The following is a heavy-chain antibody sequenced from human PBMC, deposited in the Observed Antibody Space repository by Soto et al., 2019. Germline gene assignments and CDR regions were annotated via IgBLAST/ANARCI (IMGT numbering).Heavy chain of an antibody. J-gene: IGHJ4*02. V-gene: IGHV4-30-4*01. CDR2: INYSGST. CDR1: GGSISSGDNY. D-gene: IGHD3-10*01. Sequence: PSETLSLTCTVSGGSISSGDNYWSWIRQPPGKGLEWIGYINYSGSTYYNPSLKSRVSISVDTSKNQFSLKVSSVTAADTAEYYCARAQWFGELSFDYWGQGTQVTVS. CDR3: ARAQWFGELSFDY.